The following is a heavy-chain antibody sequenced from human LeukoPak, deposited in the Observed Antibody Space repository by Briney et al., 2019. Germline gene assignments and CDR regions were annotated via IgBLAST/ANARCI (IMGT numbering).Heavy chain of an antibody. J-gene: IGHJ4*02. Sequence: GGSLRLSCAASGFTFSGYAMSWVRQAPGQGLEWVSSLINSGDNTYYADSVKGRFTISRDNSKNTLYLQMNSLRAEDTAVYYCAKGASLYSGSYWGDYWGQGTLVTVSS. CDR3: AKGASLYSGSYWGDY. CDR2: LINSGDNT. D-gene: IGHD1-26*01. V-gene: IGHV3-23*01. CDR1: GFTFSGYA.